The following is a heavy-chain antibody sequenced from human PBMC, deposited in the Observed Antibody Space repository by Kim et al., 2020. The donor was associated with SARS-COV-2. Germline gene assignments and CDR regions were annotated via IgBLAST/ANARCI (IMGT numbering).Heavy chain of an antibody. Sequence: GGSLILSCAASGFTVSSNSMSWVRQAPGKGLGSVSVIYSGGSTYYADSVKGRFTISRDNSKNTLYLQMNSLRAEDTAVYYCARVGYKDAFDIWGQGTMVTVSS. CDR3: ARVGYKDAFDI. D-gene: IGHD3-22*01. CDR1: GFTVSSNS. J-gene: IGHJ3*02. CDR2: IYSGGST. V-gene: IGHV3-53*01.